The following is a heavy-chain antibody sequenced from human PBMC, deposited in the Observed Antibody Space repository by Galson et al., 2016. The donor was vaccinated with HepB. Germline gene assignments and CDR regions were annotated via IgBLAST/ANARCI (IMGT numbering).Heavy chain of an antibody. J-gene: IGHJ4*02. D-gene: IGHD3-22*01. CDR3: AREPFGRGYYFDY. Sequence: SLSLTCTVSGAYITTGGYYWSWIRQQPGKGLEWIGYIYYSGSFSYNPSLKSRPTITVDTSKTQFSLKLSSVTAAYTAVYYCAREPFGRGYYFDYWGQGTLVTVSS. V-gene: IGHV4-31*03. CDR2: IYYSGSF. CDR1: GAYITTGGYY.